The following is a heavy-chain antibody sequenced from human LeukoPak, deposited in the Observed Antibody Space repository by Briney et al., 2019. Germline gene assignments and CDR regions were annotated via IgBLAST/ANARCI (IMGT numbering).Heavy chain of an antibody. J-gene: IGHJ4*02. D-gene: IGHD3-22*01. Sequence: SERLSLTCTVSGGSISSGSYYWSWIRQPAGKGLEWIGRIYTSGSTNYNPSLKSRVTISVDTSKNQFSLKLSSVTAADTAVYYCARQGYYYDSSGYYGDDYWGQGTLVTVSS. CDR1: GGSISSGSYY. V-gene: IGHV4-61*02. CDR2: IYTSGST. CDR3: ARQGYYYDSSGYYGDDY.